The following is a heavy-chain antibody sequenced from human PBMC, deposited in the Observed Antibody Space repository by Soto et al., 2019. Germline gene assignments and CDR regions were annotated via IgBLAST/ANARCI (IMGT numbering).Heavy chain of an antibody. Sequence: PGGSLRLSCAASGFTFSNAWMNWVRQAPGKGLEWVGRIKSKTDGGTTDYAAPVKGRFTISRDDSKNTLYLQMNSLKTEDTAVYYCTTVSFGIWNPYILPNWFDPWGQGTLVTVSS. J-gene: IGHJ5*02. CDR3: TTVSFGIWNPYILPNWFDP. V-gene: IGHV3-15*07. CDR2: IKSKTDGGTT. CDR1: GFTFSNAW. D-gene: IGHD1-1*01.